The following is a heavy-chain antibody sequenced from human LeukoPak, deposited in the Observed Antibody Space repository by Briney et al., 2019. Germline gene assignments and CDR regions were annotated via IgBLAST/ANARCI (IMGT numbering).Heavy chain of an antibody. CDR1: GYTFTGYY. J-gene: IGHJ2*01. Sequence: ASVKVSCKASGYTFTGYYIHWVRQAPGQGLEWMGWINPIGGGTNSAQKFQGRVTMTRDTSITTAYMELTRLRSDDTAVYYCARDLKSSSPGFDLWGRGTLVTVSS. V-gene: IGHV1-2*02. D-gene: IGHD6-6*01. CDR3: ARDLKSSSPGFDL. CDR2: INPIGGGT.